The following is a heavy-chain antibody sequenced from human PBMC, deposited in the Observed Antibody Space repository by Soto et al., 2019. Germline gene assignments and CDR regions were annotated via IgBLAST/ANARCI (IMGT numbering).Heavy chain of an antibody. J-gene: IGHJ4*02. CDR3: SRDDSDWFFN. Sequence: SETLSLTCTVSGGSVSSGSYYWSWIRQPPGKGLEWIGYIYYSGSTNYNPSLKSRVTISVDTSKNQFSLKLSSVTAADTAVYYCSRDDSDWFFNWGWGTLVTVSS. CDR2: IYYSGST. CDR1: GGSVSSGSYY. D-gene: IGHD3-9*01. V-gene: IGHV4-61*01.